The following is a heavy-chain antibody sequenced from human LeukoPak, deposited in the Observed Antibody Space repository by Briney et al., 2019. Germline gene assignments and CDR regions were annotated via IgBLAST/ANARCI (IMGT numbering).Heavy chain of an antibody. V-gene: IGHV4-38-2*02. Sequence: SETLSLTCTVSGYSISSGYYWGWIRQPPGKGLEWIGSMYHSGSTYYSPSLKSRVTMSVDTSKNQFSLRLSSVTAADTAVYYCARVEMATIIDYWGQGTLVTVSS. D-gene: IGHD5-24*01. CDR2: MYHSGST. J-gene: IGHJ4*02. CDR3: ARVEMATIIDY. CDR1: GYSISSGYY.